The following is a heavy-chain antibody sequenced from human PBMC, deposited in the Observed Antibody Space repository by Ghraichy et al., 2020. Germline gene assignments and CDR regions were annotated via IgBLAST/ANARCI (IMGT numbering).Heavy chain of an antibody. CDR2: INHSGST. CDR3: ARSRPGVAAASIGLNLDY. J-gene: IGHJ4*02. Sequence: SETLSLTCAVYGGSFSGYYWSWIRQPPGKGLEWIGEINHSGSTNYNPSLKSRVTISVDTSKNQFSLKLSSVTAADTAVYYCARSRPGVAAASIGLNLDYWGQGTLVTVSS. V-gene: IGHV4-34*01. D-gene: IGHD6-13*01. CDR1: GGSFSGYY.